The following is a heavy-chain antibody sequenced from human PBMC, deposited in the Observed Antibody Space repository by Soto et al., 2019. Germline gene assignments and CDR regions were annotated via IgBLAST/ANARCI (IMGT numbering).Heavy chain of an antibody. D-gene: IGHD3-16*02. Sequence: SETLSLTCAVYGGSFSGYYWSWIRQPPGKGLEWIGEINHSGSTNYNPSLKSRVTISVDTSKNQFSLKLSSVTAADTAVYYCARGEYDYVWGSYRYPNWFDPWGQGTLVTVSS. CDR1: GGSFSGYY. CDR3: ARGEYDYVWGSYRYPNWFDP. J-gene: IGHJ5*02. V-gene: IGHV4-34*01. CDR2: INHSGST.